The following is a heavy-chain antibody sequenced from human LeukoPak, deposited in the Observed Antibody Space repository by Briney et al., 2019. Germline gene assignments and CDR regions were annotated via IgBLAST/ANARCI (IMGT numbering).Heavy chain of an antibody. CDR2: MSNSGGST. CDR3: ARALYDSSGYYPGILDY. V-gene: IGHV3-23*01. J-gene: IGHJ4*02. D-gene: IGHD3-22*01. Sequence: GGSLRLSCTASGFTFRSFAMSWVRQAPGKGLEWVSAMSNSGGSTYYADSVKGRFTISRDNSKNTLYLQMNSLRAEDTAVYYCARALYDSSGYYPGILDYWGQGTLVTVSS. CDR1: GFTFRSFA.